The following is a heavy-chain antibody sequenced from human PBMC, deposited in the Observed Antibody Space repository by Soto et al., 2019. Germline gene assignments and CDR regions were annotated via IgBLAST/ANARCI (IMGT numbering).Heavy chain of an antibody. Sequence: LSLTCAISGDSFSNNGATWNWIRQSPSRGLEWLGRAYYRSRWIYDYAMSVKSRISINPDTSKNQVSLQLNSVTPADTAVYYCARDPPDFLSAFDSWGRGTLVTVSS. J-gene: IGHJ4*02. D-gene: IGHD6-25*01. CDR1: GDSFSNNGAT. CDR2: AYYRSRWIY. V-gene: IGHV6-1*01. CDR3: ARDPPDFLSAFDS.